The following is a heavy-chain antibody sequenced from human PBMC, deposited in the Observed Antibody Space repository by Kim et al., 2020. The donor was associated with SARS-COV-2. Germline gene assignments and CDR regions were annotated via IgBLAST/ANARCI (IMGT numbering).Heavy chain of an antibody. CDR3: VKGAWLDY. Sequence: DERTYFAESVKGRFTVSRDSARNTWYLQMNSPGDDDTAIYYCVKGAWLDYWGPGTLVTVSS. V-gene: IGHV3-23*01. CDR2: DERT. D-gene: IGHD5-12*01. J-gene: IGHJ4*02.